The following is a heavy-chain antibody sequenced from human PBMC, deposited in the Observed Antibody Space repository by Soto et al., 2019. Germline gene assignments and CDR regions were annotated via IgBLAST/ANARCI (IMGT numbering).Heavy chain of an antibody. CDR3: ARCNWNDKCFDY. J-gene: IGHJ4*02. D-gene: IGHD1-1*01. V-gene: IGHV1-18*01. Sequence: GASVKVSCKASGYTFTSYGISWVRQAPGQGLEWMGWINANNGNTNYAQKFQGWVTMTRDTSMSTAYMELSRLRSDDTAVYYCARCNWNDKCFDYWGQGTLVTVSS. CDR2: INANNGNT. CDR1: GYTFTSYG.